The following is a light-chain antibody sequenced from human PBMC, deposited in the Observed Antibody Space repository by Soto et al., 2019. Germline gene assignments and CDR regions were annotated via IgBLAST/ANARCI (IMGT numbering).Light chain of an antibody. Sequence: LQMTQSPSTLSASVRDTVTITCRASQSINSGLAWYQQKPGRAPKLLIYKASSLESGVPSRFSGSGYGTEFTLTITSLLPEYFATYYCQQYNYLCTFGQGTKVEIK. CDR1: QSINSG. J-gene: IGKJ1*01. V-gene: IGKV1-5*03. CDR2: KAS. CDR3: QQYNYLCT.